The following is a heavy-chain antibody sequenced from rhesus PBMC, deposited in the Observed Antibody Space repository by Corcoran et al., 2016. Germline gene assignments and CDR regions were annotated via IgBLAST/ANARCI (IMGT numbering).Heavy chain of an antibody. D-gene: IGHD4-4*01. V-gene: IGHV4-80*01. CDR1: GSSISSSW. Sequence: QVQLQESGPGLVKPSETLSLTCAVSGSSISSSWWSWIRKPPGKGLEWIGENNGNSCNAYYNPSLKRRVTISKVASKNQFSLKLSSVTAADTAVYYCARSGYGSGGVYWGQGVLVTVSS. J-gene: IGHJ4*01. CDR3: ARSGYGSGGVY. CDR2: NNGNSCNA.